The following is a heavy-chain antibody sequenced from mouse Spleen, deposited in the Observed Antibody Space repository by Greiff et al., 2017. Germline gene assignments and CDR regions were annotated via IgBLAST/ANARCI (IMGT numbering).Heavy chain of an antibody. CDR3: ARTGMIPWFAY. CDR1: GFTFSSYA. Sequence: EVKLVESGGGLVKLGGSLKLSCAASGFTFSSYAMSWVRQTPEKRLEWVATISSGGGNTYYPDSVKGRFTISRDNAKNTLYLQMSSLKSEDTAMYYCARTGMIPWFAYWGQGTLVTVSA. D-gene: IGHD2-4*01. J-gene: IGHJ3*01. V-gene: IGHV5-9*04. CDR2: ISSGGGNT.